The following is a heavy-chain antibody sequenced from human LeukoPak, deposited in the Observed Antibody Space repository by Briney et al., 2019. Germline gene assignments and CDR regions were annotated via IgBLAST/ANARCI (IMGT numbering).Heavy chain of an antibody. CDR1: GFTFSSYA. J-gene: IGHJ4*02. Sequence: PGGSLRLSCAASGFTFSSYAMSWVRQAPGKGLEWVAFIRYDGSNKYYADSVKGRFTISRDNSKNTLYLQMNSLRAEDTAVYYCARAAYYYDSSGYLDYWGQGTLVTVSS. CDR3: ARAAYYYDSSGYLDY. CDR2: IRYDGSNK. D-gene: IGHD3-22*01. V-gene: IGHV3-30*02.